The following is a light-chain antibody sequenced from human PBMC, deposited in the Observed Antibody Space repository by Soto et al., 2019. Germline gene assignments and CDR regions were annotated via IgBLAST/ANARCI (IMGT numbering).Light chain of an antibody. CDR3: QQSHSIPGT. CDR1: QSNSSY. Sequence: DIQMTQSPSSLSASVGDRVTLTCRASQSNSSYLNWYQQKPGKAPKLLIYAASSLQSGVPSRFSGSGSGTDFSLTINGLQPEDLATYYCQQSHSIPGTFGQGTKVDIK. J-gene: IGKJ1*01. V-gene: IGKV1-39*01. CDR2: AAS.